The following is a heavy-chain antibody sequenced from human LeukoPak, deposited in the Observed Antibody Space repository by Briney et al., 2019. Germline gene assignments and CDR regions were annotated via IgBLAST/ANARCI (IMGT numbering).Heavy chain of an antibody. CDR1: GFTFSSYA. V-gene: IGHV3-23*01. CDR3: ARVVRFMEQQDY. D-gene: IGHD1/OR15-1a*01. CDR2: ISGSGGST. Sequence: GGSLRLSCAASGFTFSSYAMSWVRQAPGKGLEWVSAISGSGGSTYYADSVKGRFTISRDNAKNSLYLQMNSLRAEDTAVYYCARVVRFMEQQDYWGQGTLVTVSS. J-gene: IGHJ4*02.